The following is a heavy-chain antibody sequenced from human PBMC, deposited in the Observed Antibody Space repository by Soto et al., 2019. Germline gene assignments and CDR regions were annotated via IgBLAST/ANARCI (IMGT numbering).Heavy chain of an antibody. D-gene: IGHD3-22*01. CDR1: GFTFSSYS. V-gene: IGHV3-21*01. CDR3: ARDKCYYDSSGYPTDYYYYGMDV. Sequence: GGSLRLSCAASGFTFSSYSMNWVRQAPGKGLEWVSSISSSSSYIYYADSVKGRFTISRDNAKNSLYLQMNSLRAEDTAVYYCARDKCYYDSSGYPTDYYYYGMDVWGQGTTVTVSS. CDR2: ISSSSSYI. J-gene: IGHJ6*02.